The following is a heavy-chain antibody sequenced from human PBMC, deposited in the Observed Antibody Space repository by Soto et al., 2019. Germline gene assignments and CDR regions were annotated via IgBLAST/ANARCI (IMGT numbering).Heavy chain of an antibody. CDR1: GGTFSSYA. D-gene: IGHD3-10*01. J-gene: IGHJ4*02. CDR2: IIPIFGTA. CDR3: ASDYYGSGSYYPDY. V-gene: IGHV1-69*13. Sequence: GASVKVSCKASGGTFSSYAISWVRQAPGQGLEWMGGIIPIFGTANYAQKFQGRVTITADESTSTAYMELSSLRSEDTAVYYCASDYYGSGSYYPDYWGQGTLVTVSS.